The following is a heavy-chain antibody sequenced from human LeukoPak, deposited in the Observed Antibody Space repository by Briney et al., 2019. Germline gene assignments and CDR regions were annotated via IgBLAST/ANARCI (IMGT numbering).Heavy chain of an antibody. V-gene: IGHV3-21*01. CDR1: GFTFSSYS. J-gene: IGHJ6*03. D-gene: IGHD6-13*01. Sequence: GGSLRLSCAASGFTFSSYSMNWVRQAPGKGLEWVSSISSSSSYIYYADSVRGRFTISRDNSKNGLHLQMNSLRPEDTAIYYCAREGFTSTWLYYYYYMDVWGKGTTVTVSS. CDR3: AREGFTSTWLYYYYYMDV. CDR2: ISSSSSYI.